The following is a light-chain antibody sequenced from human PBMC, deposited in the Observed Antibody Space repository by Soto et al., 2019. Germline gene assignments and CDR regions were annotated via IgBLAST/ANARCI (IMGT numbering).Light chain of an antibody. V-gene: IGLV2-14*01. J-gene: IGLJ3*02. Sequence: QLVLTQPASVSGSPGQSITISCTGTSSDVGGYNYVSWYQQHPGKAPKLMIYEVSNRPSGVSNRFSGSKSGNTASLTISGLQAEDEADYYCRSYPSSSTLDVFGGGTKLTVL. CDR3: RSYPSSSTLDV. CDR1: SSDVGGYNY. CDR2: EVS.